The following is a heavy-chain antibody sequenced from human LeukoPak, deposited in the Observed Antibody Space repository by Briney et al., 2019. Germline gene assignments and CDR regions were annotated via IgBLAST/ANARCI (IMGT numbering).Heavy chain of an antibody. Sequence: GGSLRLSCAASGFTFSSYAMTWVRQAPGKGLEWVSTINNSGGSTYYADSVKGRFTVSRDNSKNTLYLEMISLRDEDTAMYYCVKNTIKWNYLRLFDHWGQGTLVTVSS. CDR3: VKNTIKWNYLRLFDH. V-gene: IGHV3-23*01. J-gene: IGHJ4*02. D-gene: IGHD5-12*01. CDR1: GFTFSSYA. CDR2: INNSGGST.